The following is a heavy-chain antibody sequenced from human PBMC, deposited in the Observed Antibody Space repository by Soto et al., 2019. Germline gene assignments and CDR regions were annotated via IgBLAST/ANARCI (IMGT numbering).Heavy chain of an antibody. D-gene: IGHD3-10*01. CDR1: GYTFRSYG. J-gene: IGHJ4*02. CDR3: AIDLSRYYYNSCLIWFY. V-gene: IGHV1-18*04. CDR2: ISAYNGDT. Sequence: QIQLVQSGGEVKKPGASVTVSCKASGYTFRSYGISWVRQAPGQGLEWLGWISAYNGDTHYAPKFQDRITLTTETSTDTAYMELRSLRLDDTSVYYCAIDLSRYYYNSCLIWFYWGQGSMVTVSS.